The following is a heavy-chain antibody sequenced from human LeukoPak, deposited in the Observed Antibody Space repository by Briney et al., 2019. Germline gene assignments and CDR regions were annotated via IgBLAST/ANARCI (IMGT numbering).Heavy chain of an antibody. CDR3: ARETLRNFDY. J-gene: IGHJ4*02. V-gene: IGHV3-30*04. D-gene: IGHD2-15*01. CDR2: VSYDGSNK. Sequence: GGSLRLSCAASGFTFSTYAMHWVRQAPPKGLEWVAIVSYDGSNKYYADSVRGRFTISRDNSKNTLYLQMNSLRPEDTSMYYCARETLRNFDYWGRGTLVTVSS. CDR1: GFTFSTYA.